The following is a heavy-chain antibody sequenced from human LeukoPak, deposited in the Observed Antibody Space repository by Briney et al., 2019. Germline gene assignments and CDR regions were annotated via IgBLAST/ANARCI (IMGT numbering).Heavy chain of an antibody. D-gene: IGHD3-22*01. Sequence: GGSLRLSCAASGFTFSSYAMSWVRQAPGKGLEWVSAISGSGGSTYYADSVKGRFTISRDNSKNTLYLQMSSLRSEDTAVYYCAFGSSGYPYYFDYWGQGTLVTVSS. CDR2: ISGSGGST. J-gene: IGHJ4*02. V-gene: IGHV3-23*01. CDR3: AFGSSGYPYYFDY. CDR1: GFTFSSYA.